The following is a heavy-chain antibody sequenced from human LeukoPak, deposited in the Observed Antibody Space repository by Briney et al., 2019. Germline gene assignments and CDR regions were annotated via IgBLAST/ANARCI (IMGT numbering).Heavy chain of an antibody. CDR1: GFTFSNYW. CDR2: ISSDGSSA. J-gene: IGHJ4*02. D-gene: IGHD3-16*01. CDR3: ARRRTIGDYDY. V-gene: IGHV3-74*01. Sequence: GGSLRLSCAASGFTFSNYWMHWVRQAPGKGLMWAARISSDGSSADHADSVKGRFTISRDNAKNTLYLQMNSRRVEDTAVYYCARRRTIGDYDYWGQGTLVTVSS.